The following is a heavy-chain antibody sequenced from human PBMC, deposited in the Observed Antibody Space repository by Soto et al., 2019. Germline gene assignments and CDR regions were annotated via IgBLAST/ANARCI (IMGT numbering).Heavy chain of an antibody. D-gene: IGHD2-15*01. V-gene: IGHV3-11*05. CDR1: GFTFSDYY. CDR2: ISSSSSYT. CDR3: ARGGDMLLPPNWFDP. Sequence: QVQLVESGGGLVKPGGSLRLSCAASGFTFSDYYMSWIRQAPGKGLEWVSYISSSSSYTNYADSVKGRFTISRDNAKNSLYLQMNSLRAEDTAVYYCARGGDMLLPPNWFDPWGQGTLVTVSS. J-gene: IGHJ5*02.